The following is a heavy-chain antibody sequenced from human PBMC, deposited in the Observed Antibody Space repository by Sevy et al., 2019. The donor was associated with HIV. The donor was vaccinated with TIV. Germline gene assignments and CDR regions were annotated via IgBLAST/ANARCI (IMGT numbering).Heavy chain of an antibody. CDR3: ARDSPTVSYYDSSGYFDY. Sequence: SETLSLTCTVSGGSITSYYSNWIRQPAGKGLEWIGRIYTSGNTNYNPSLRSRVSMSVDTSKKQFSLKLTSVTAADTAVYFCARDSPTVSYYDSSGYFDYWGQGILVTVSS. CDR1: GGSITSYY. J-gene: IGHJ4*02. CDR2: IYTSGNT. V-gene: IGHV4-4*07. D-gene: IGHD3-22*01.